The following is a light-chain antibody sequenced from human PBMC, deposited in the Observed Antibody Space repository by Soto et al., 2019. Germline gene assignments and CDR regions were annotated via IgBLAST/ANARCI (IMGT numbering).Light chain of an antibody. J-gene: IGKJ5*01. CDR3: QQYDVSPIT. CDR1: QSVRSER. Sequence: EIVLSQSPDTLSLSPGDRATLSCRASQSVRSERLAWYQHKRGQAPRLVIFDASSRATGIPERFSGSGSGTDFTLTITRLEPEDFAVYFCQQYDVSPITFGLGTRLEI. CDR2: DAS. V-gene: IGKV3-20*01.